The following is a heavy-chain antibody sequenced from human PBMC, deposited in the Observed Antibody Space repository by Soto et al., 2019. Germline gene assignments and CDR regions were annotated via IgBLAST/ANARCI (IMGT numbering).Heavy chain of an antibody. V-gene: IGHV3-23*01. CDR2: ISAGGGSP. Sequence: PGGSLRLSCAASGFIFNNYAMSWVRQAPGKGLEWVSFISAGGGSPNYADSVKGRFTISRDNSKNMVYLQMNSLRAEDTAVYYFEKDGDFYVFVAGYYLTGHYFDYCCQGSLVTAPQ. J-gene: IGHJ4*02. CDR1: GFIFNNYA. CDR3: EKDGDFYVFVAGYYLTGHYFDY. D-gene: IGHD3-9*01.